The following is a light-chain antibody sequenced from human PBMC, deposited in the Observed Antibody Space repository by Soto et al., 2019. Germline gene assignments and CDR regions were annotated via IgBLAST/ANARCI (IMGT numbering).Light chain of an antibody. CDR1: SSDVGGYNY. CDR3: SSYAGSNIL. V-gene: IGLV2-8*01. J-gene: IGLJ3*02. Sequence: QSALTQPPSASGSPGQSVTISCTGTSSDVGGYNYVSWYQQHPGKAPKLMNYEVSKRPSGVPDRFSGSKSGNTASLTVSGLQAEDEADYYCSSYAGSNILFGGGTKLTVL. CDR2: EVS.